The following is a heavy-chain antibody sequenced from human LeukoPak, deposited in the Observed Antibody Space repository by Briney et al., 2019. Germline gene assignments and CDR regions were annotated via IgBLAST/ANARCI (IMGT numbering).Heavy chain of an antibody. V-gene: IGHV3-64*01. CDR3: ARVTEAYYYDSSLELELNYYYYMDV. D-gene: IGHD3-22*01. J-gene: IGHJ6*03. CDR1: GFTFSSYA. Sequence: GGSLRLSCAASGFTFSSYAMHWVRQAPGKGLEYVSAISSNGGSTYYANSVKGRFTISRDNSKNTLYLQMGSLRAEDTAVYYCARVTEAYYYDSSLELELNYYYYMDVWGKGTTVTVSS. CDR2: ISSNGGST.